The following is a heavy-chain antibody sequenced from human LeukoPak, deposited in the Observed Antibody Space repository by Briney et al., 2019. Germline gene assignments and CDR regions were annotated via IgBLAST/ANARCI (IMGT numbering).Heavy chain of an antibody. CDR3: AKGPIYYDFWSGIGS. D-gene: IGHD3-3*01. CDR1: GFTFSSYA. CDR2: ISGSGGST. Sequence: GGSLRLSGAASGFTFSSYAMSWVRQAPGKGLEWVSAISGSGGSTYYADSVKGRFTISRDNSKNTLYLQMNSLRAEDTAVYYCAKGPIYYDFWSGIGSWGQGTLVTVSS. V-gene: IGHV3-23*01. J-gene: IGHJ4*02.